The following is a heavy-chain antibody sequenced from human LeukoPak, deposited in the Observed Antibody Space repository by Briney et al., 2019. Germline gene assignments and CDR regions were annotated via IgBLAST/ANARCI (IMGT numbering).Heavy chain of an antibody. V-gene: IGHV3-74*01. D-gene: IGHD3-3*01. CDR1: GFTFSSYW. CDR2: INSDGNNT. Sequence: GGSLRLSCAASGFTFSSYWIHWVRQAPGKGLVWVSHINSDGNNTNYADSVKGRFTISRDNAKNTLYLQRNGLRAEDTAVYYCARHSNYDLFAFQIWGQGTMVTVAS. J-gene: IGHJ3*02. CDR3: ARHSNYDLFAFQI.